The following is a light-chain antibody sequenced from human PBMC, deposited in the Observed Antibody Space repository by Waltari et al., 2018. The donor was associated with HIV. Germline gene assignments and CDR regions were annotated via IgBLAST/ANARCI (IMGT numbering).Light chain of an antibody. CDR2: AAS. V-gene: IGKV1-39*01. Sequence: IQLTQSLSSLSASVGDSVTITCRASQSISSYLNWYQQKPGKAPKLLIYAASSLQSGVPSRFSGSGSGTEFTLTISSLQPEDFATYYCQQLYSTLQTFGQGTKVEIK. CDR3: QQLYSTLQT. J-gene: IGKJ1*01. CDR1: QSISSY.